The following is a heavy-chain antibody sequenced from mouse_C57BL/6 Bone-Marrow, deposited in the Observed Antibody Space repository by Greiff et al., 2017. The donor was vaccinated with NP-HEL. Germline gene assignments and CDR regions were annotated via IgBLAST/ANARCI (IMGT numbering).Heavy chain of an antibody. J-gene: IGHJ3*01. CDR3: ALYDGYYGAY. V-gene: IGHV1-64*01. CDR1: GYTFTSYW. D-gene: IGHD2-3*01. CDR2: IHPNGGST. Sequence: QVQLQQPGAELVKPGASVKLSCKASGYTFTSYWMHWVKQRPGQGLEWIGMIHPNGGSTNYNEKFKSKATLTVDKSSSTAYMQLSSLTSEDSAVYYCALYDGYYGAYWGQGTLVTVSA.